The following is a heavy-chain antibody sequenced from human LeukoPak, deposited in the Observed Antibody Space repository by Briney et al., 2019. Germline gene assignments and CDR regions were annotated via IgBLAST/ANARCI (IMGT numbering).Heavy chain of an antibody. J-gene: IGHJ4*02. CDR2: IYYSGST. V-gene: IGHV4-59*01. CDR3: AREVTYGRTGYYFDY. D-gene: IGHD7-27*01. Sequence: PSETLSLTCTVSGGSISSYYWSWIRQPPGKGLEWVGYIYYSGSTNYNPSLKSRVTISVDTSKNQFSLRLSSVTAADTAVYYCAREVTYGRTGYYFDYRGQGTLVTVSS. CDR1: GGSISSYY.